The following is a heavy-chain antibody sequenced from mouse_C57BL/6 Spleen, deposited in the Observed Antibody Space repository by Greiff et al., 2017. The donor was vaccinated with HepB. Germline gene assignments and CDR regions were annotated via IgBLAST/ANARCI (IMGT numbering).Heavy chain of an antibody. D-gene: IGHD1-1*01. CDR2: INPSTGGT. CDR1: GYSFTGYY. V-gene: IGHV1-42*01. CDR3: ARTHYYGSSYVKDFDV. J-gene: IGHJ1*03. Sequence: DVQLQESGPELVKPGASVKISCKASGYSFTGYYMNWVKQSPEKSLEWIGEINPSTGGTTYNQKFKAKATLTVDKSSSTAYMQLKSLTSEDSAVYYCARTHYYGSSYVKDFDVWGTGTTVTVSS.